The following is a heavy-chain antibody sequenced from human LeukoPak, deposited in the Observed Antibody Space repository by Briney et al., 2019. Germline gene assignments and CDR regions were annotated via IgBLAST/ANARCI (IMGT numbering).Heavy chain of an antibody. CDR3: ARTVNTAFAYYYYYMDV. CDR2: IYYTGKT. Sequence: PSETLSLTCTVSGGSISSYYWTWIRQPPGKGLEWIGYIYYTGKTNYNPSLKSRVTISIDTSRNQFSLKVTSVTAADTAVYYCARTVNTAFAYYYYYMDVWGKGTTVTVSS. D-gene: IGHD5-18*01. V-gene: IGHV4-59*01. J-gene: IGHJ6*03. CDR1: GGSISSYY.